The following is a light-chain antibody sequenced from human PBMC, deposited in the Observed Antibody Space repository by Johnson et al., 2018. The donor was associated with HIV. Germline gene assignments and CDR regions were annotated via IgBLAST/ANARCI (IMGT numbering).Light chain of an antibody. Sequence: QSVLTQPPSVSAAPGQKVTISCSRSTSNIGNQFVSWYQQPPVRAPKVIIYENNERPSGIPDRFSGSKSGTSATLGITGLQTGDEADYDCGTWNNTLSSIYVFETGTKGTAL. CDR2: ENN. CDR3: GTWNNTLSSIYV. CDR1: TSNIGNQF. V-gene: IGLV1-51*02. J-gene: IGLJ1*01.